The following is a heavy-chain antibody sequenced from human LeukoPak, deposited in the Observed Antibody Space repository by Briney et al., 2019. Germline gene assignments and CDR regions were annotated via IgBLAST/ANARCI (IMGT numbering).Heavy chain of an antibody. CDR1: GGSFSGYY. CDR2: INHSGST. CDR3: ARQRFGPGYYSLGAVDY. J-gene: IGHJ4*02. D-gene: IGHD5-12*01. V-gene: IGHV4-34*01. Sequence: SETLSLTCAVYGGSFSGYYWSWIRQPPGKGLEWIGEINHSGSTNYNPSLKSRVTISVDTSKNQFSLKLSSVTAADTAVYYCARQRFGPGYYSLGAVDYWGQGTLVTVSS.